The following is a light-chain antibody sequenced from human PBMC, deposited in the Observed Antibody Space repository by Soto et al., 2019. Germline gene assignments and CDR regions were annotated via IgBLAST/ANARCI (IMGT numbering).Light chain of an antibody. CDR1: QSISWW. CDR3: QQYNNFRWT. J-gene: IGKJ1*01. CDR2: DAS. V-gene: IGKV1-5*01. Sequence: DIQITQSPSTLSASIGDRFTITCLASQSISWWLAWYQQKPGKDPKLLISDASTLESGVPLRFSGSGSGTEFTLTISSLQPDDVATYYCQQYNNFRWTFGQGTKVDIK.